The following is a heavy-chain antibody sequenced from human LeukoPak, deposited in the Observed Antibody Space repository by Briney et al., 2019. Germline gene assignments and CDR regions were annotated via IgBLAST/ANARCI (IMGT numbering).Heavy chain of an antibody. J-gene: IGHJ6*02. V-gene: IGHV4-4*07. Sequence: PSETLSLTCTVSGGSISSYYWSWIRQSAGRGLEWIGRIQPTGNTNISPSLKNRITMSIDTSKRQFSLKLNSVTAADTAVYYCAREGSFLLPQYNFYGVDVWGQGTTVTVSS. CDR2: IQPTGNT. CDR1: GGSISSYY. D-gene: IGHD2/OR15-2a*01. CDR3: AREGSFLLPQYNFYGVDV.